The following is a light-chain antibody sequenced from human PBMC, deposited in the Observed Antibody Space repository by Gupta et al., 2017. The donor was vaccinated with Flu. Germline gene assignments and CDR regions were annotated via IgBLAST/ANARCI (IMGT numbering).Light chain of an antibody. CDR1: SSDVGSYNY. Sequence: QSALTQPPSASGSPGQSVTISCTGSSSDVGSYNYVSWYQQHPGKGPKLMLYEINQRPSGVPDRFSGSKSGITASLTVSGLQAEDEADYYCSSYAGSNNLVFGGGTKLTVL. CDR2: EIN. V-gene: IGLV2-8*01. CDR3: SSYAGSNNLV. J-gene: IGLJ3*02.